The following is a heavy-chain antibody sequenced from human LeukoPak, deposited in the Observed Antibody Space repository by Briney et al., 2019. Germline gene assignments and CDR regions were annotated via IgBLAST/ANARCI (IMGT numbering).Heavy chain of an antibody. V-gene: IGHV4-34*01. CDR3: AGRKAVPGDY. Sequence: SETLSLTCAVYGGSFSGYYWSWIRQPPGKGLEWIGEINHSGNTNYNPSLKSRVTISVDTSKNQFSLKLSSVTAADTAVYYCAGRKAVPGDYWGQGTLVTVSS. CDR1: GGSFSGYY. D-gene: IGHD6-19*01. J-gene: IGHJ4*02. CDR2: INHSGNT.